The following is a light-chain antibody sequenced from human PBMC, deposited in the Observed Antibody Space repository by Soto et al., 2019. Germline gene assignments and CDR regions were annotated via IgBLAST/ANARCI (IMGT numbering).Light chain of an antibody. Sequence: DIQMTQSPSTLSASVGDRVTITCRASQSISSWLAWYQPKPGKAPKLMIYDASSLESGVPSRFSGSGSGTEFTLTISILKHDDFANYYCQQFNSYSPGAFGQGTKVEIK. CDR3: QQFNSYSPGA. V-gene: IGKV1-5*01. CDR1: QSISSW. CDR2: DAS. J-gene: IGKJ1*01.